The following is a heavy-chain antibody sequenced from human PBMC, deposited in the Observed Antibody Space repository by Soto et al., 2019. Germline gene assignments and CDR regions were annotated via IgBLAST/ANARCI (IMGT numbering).Heavy chain of an antibody. CDR1: GGSFSGYY. CDR3: ARFKTYYYGSGSYYHYYYYYYGMDV. CDR2: INHSGST. J-gene: IGHJ6*02. V-gene: IGHV4-34*01. D-gene: IGHD3-10*01. Sequence: PSETLSLTCAVYGGSFSGYYWSWIRQPPGKGLEWIGEINHSGSTNYNPSLKSRVTISVDTSKNQFSLKLSSVTAADTAVYYCARFKTYYYGSGSYYHYYYYYYGMDVWGQGTTVTSP.